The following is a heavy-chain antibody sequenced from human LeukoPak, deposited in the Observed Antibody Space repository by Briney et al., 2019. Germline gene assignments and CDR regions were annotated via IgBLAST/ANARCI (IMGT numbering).Heavy chain of an antibody. CDR1: RFTFSGYE. CDR2: ISSSSSTI. D-gene: IGHD1-26*01. V-gene: IGHV3-48*03. CDR3: ARGVDGGSYTFDY. Sequence: PRGSLRLSCAASRFTFSGYEMNWVRQAPGQGLEWVSYISSSSSTIYYADSLKGRVTITRDTAINSLYLELNSLRADDTAVYYCARGVDGGSYTFDYWGQGTLVTVSS. J-gene: IGHJ4*02.